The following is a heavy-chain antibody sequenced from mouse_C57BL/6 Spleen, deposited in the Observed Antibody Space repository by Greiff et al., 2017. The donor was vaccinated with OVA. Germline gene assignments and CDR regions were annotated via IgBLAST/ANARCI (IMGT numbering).Heavy chain of an antibody. CDR3: ARVGRFITTVVATEGY. J-gene: IGHJ2*01. CDR2: IDPSDSYT. D-gene: IGHD1-1*01. CDR1: GYTFTSYW. V-gene: IGHV1-59*01. Sequence: VQLQQPGAELVRPGTSVKLSCKASGYTFTSYWMHWVKQRPGQGLEWIGVIDPSDSYTNYNQKFKGKATLTVDTSSSTAYMQLSSLTSEDSAVYYCARVGRFITTVVATEGYWGQGTTLTVSS.